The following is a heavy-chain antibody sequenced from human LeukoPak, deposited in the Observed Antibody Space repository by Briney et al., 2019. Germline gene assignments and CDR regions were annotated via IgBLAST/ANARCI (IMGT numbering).Heavy chain of an antibody. D-gene: IGHD3-3*01. J-gene: IGHJ4*02. CDR3: ARPRSGYYPLDY. CDR2: IYPGDSDT. V-gene: IGHV5-51*01. Sequence: GESLKISCKGSGYSFTNYWIGWVRQMPGKGLESMGIIYPGDSDTRYSPSFQGQVTISADKSINTAYLQWSSLEASDTAMYYCARPRSGYYPLDYWGQGTLVTVSS. CDR1: GYSFTNYW.